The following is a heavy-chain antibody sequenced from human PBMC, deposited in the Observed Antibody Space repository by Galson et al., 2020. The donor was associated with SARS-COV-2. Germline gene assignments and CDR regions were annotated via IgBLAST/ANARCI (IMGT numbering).Heavy chain of an antibody. Sequence: ETSETLSLTCTVSGGSISSYYWSWLRQPAGKGLEWIGRIYSSGSTSYNPSLKSRVTMSVDTSKNQFSLKLSSVTAADTAVYYCARGLGASYFYYWGQGTLVTVSS. CDR2: IYSSGST. CDR3: ARGLGASYFYY. D-gene: IGHD3-16*01. CDR1: GGSISSYY. J-gene: IGHJ4*02. V-gene: IGHV4-4*07.